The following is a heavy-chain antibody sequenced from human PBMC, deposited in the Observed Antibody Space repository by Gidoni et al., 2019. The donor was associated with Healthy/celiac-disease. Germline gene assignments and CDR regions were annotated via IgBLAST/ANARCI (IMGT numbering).Heavy chain of an antibody. CDR1: GFTFSSYW. J-gene: IGHJ4*02. V-gene: IGHV3-74*01. CDR3: ARDVWWELPTPTWVYFDY. CDR2: INSDGSST. D-gene: IGHD1-26*01. Sequence: EVQLVESGGGLVQPGGSLRLSCAASGFTFSSYWMHWVRQAPGKGLVWVSRINSDGSSTSYADSVKGRFTISRDNAKNTLYLQMNSLRAEDTAVYYCARDVWWELPTPTWVYFDYWGQGTLVTVSS.